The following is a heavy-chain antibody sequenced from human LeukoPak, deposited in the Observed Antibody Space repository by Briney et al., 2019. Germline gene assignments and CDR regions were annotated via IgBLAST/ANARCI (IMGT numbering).Heavy chain of an antibody. CDR1: GFSFSRYA. Sequence: GGSLRLSCAASGFSFSRYAMSGVRQAPGKGREGVSAICGSGGSTYYAASVKGRFTISRDNSKNTLYLQMNSLRAEDTAVYYCAKDQDSGSYWSSDYWGQGTLVTVSS. CDR2: ICGSGGST. D-gene: IGHD1-26*01. J-gene: IGHJ4*02. V-gene: IGHV3-23*01. CDR3: AKDQDSGSYWSSDY.